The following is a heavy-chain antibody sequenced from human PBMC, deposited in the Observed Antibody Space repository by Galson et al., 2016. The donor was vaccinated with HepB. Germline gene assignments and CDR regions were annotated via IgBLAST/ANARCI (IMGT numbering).Heavy chain of an antibody. Sequence: SLRLSCAASGFTFSSYWMSWVRQTPEKRLEWVAGIKHDGSEEYYVDSVRGRFTISRDNARSSLFLHMNSLRAEDTAMYYCVRDSIYCTTVYCRGDAYDIWGQGTMVTVS. J-gene: IGHJ3*02. V-gene: IGHV3-7*01. CDR3: VRDSIYCTTVYCRGDAYDI. D-gene: IGHD2-8*01. CDR1: GFTFSSYW. CDR2: IKHDGSEE.